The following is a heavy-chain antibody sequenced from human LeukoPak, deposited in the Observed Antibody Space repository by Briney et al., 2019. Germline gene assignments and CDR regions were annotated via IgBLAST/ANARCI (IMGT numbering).Heavy chain of an antibody. Sequence: GGSLRLSCAASGFTFSSNVLSWVRQAPGKGLEWVSAISASGDSKYYADSVKGRFTISRDNSKNTLYLQMHSLRAEDTAIYYCAKTLPSPSLDYWGQGTLVTVSS. CDR1: GFTFSSNV. CDR2: ISASGDSK. J-gene: IGHJ4*02. CDR3: AKTLPSPSLDY. V-gene: IGHV3-23*01.